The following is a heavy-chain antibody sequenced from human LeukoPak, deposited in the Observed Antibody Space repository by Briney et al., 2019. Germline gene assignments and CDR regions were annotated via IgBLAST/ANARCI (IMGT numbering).Heavy chain of an antibody. CDR1: GFTVSSNY. V-gene: IGHV3-66*01. CDR3: ASPKVTTDYYYYGMDV. Sequence: GGSLRLSCAASGFTVSSNYMSWVRQAPGKGLEWVSVIYSGGSTYYADSVKGRFTISRDNSKNTLYLQMNSLRAEDTAVYYCASPKVTTDYYYYGMDVWGQGTTVTVSS. D-gene: IGHD4-11*01. CDR2: IYSGGST. J-gene: IGHJ6*02.